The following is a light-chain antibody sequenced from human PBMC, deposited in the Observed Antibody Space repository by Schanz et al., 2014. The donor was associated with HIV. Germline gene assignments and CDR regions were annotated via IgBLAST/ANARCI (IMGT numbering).Light chain of an antibody. J-gene: IGKJ4*01. V-gene: IGKV3-20*01. CDR2: GAS. CDR3: HQYGSSRGT. Sequence: EIVLTQSPGTLSVSPGERATLSCRASQSVSSNLAWYQQKPGQAPRLLIYGASSRATGIPDRFSGSGSGTDFTLTISRLEPEDFAVYYCHQYGSSRGTFGGGTKVEL. CDR1: QSVSSN.